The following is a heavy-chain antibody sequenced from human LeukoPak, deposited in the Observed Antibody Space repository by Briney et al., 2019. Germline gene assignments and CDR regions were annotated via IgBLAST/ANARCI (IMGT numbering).Heavy chain of an antibody. V-gene: IGHV4-59*12. J-gene: IGHJ6*03. CDR2: IYYTGIA. D-gene: IGHD1-26*01. CDR1: GGSISSYY. CDR3: ARSIVGANYYYYMDV. Sequence: PSETLSLTCSVSGGSISSYYWSWVRQPPGKGLEWIGYIYYTGIADYSPSLRGRVTMTVDTSKNQFSLKLSSVTAADTAVYYCARSIVGANYYYYMDVWGKGTTVTVSS.